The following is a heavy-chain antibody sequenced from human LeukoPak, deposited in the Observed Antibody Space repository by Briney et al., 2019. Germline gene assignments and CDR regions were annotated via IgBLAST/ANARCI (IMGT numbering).Heavy chain of an antibody. D-gene: IGHD4-11*01. CDR1: GGSISSSIW. J-gene: IGHJ5*02. V-gene: IGHV4-4*02. CDR2: IHRSGST. Sequence: SETLSLTCAVSGGSISSSIWWSWVRQPPGKGLEWIGQIHRSGSTNYNPSLKNRLIISLDRSKNQFSLSLNSVTAADTALYFCARETDYSHPNYFDPWGQGILVTVSS. CDR3: ARETDYSHPNYFDP.